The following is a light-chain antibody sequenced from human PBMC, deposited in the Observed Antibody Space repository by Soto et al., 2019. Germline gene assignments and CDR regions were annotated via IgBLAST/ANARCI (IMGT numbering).Light chain of an antibody. CDR1: QSVSSSY. CDR3: LQYGSSPPFT. V-gene: IGKV3-20*01. Sequence: IVLTQSPGTLSLTPGERATLSCRASQSVSSSYLAWYQQKPGQAPRLLIYGASSRATGIPDRFSGSGSGTDFTLPIISLEHEDAAVYYCLQYGSSPPFTFGPGTRVDIK. CDR2: GAS. J-gene: IGKJ3*01.